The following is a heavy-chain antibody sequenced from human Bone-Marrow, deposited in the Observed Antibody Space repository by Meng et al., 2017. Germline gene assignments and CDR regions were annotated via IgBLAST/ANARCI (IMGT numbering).Heavy chain of an antibody. Sequence: VQLVEPWAEVKKPGASVKVSCKASGYTFPDYWLHWVRRAPGQGLEWMGRINPKSGDTHYAQRFQGRVTMTGDTSISTAYMELSGLRSDDTAMYYCARDEDISAAGKLFGDYWGQGTLVTVSS. V-gene: IGHV1-2*06. J-gene: IGHJ4*02. CDR2: INPKSGDT. CDR3: ARDEDISAAGKLFGDY. D-gene: IGHD6-13*01. CDR1: GYTFPDYW.